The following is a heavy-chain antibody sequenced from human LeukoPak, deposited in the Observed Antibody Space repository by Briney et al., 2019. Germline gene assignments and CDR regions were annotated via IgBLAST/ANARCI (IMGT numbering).Heavy chain of an antibody. D-gene: IGHD1-26*01. V-gene: IGHV3-30*04. J-gene: IGHJ4*02. CDR2: ISYDGSNK. CDR3: AKDWAFSGNYYYFDY. CDR1: RFSFSIYA. Sequence: GSLRLSCAASRFSFSIYAMHWVRQAPGKGLEWVSIISYDGSNKYYADSVKGRFTISRDNSKNTLYLQMNSLRAEDTAVYYCAKDWAFSGNYYYFDYWGQGTLVTVSS.